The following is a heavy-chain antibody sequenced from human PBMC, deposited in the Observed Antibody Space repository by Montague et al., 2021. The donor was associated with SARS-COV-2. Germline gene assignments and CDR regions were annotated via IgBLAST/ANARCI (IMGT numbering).Heavy chain of an antibody. Sequence: TLSLTCTVSGGSISSGSYYWSWIRQPAGKGLEWIGRIYTSGSTYYNPSLKSRVTISVDTSKNQFSLKLSSVTAADTAVYYCAREGRETDYDILYGYYYYYYTDVWGKGTTVTVSS. D-gene: IGHD3-9*01. CDR3: AREGRETDYDILYGYYYYYYTDV. J-gene: IGHJ6*03. CDR2: IYTSGST. CDR1: GGSISSGSYY. V-gene: IGHV4-61*02.